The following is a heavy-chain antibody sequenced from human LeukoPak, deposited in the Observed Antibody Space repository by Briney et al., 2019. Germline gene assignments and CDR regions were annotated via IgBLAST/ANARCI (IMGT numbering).Heavy chain of an antibody. CDR1: GYTFTSYY. J-gene: IGHJ6*02. D-gene: IGHD6-19*01. CDR2: INPSGGST. CDR3: AGLSSGWYVDYYYGMDV. Sequence: ASVKVSCKASGYTFTSYYMHWVRQAPGQELEWMGIINPSGGSTSYAQKFQGRVTMTRDTSTSTVYMELSSLRSEDTAVYYCAGLSSGWYVDYYYGMDVWGQGTTVTVSS. V-gene: IGHV1-46*01.